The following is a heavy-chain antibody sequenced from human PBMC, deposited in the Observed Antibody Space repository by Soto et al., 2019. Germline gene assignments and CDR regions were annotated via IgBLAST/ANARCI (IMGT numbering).Heavy chain of an antibody. CDR1: GFTFSSYA. J-gene: IGHJ4*02. D-gene: IGHD1-1*01. CDR2: ISYDGSNK. V-gene: IGHV3-30-3*01. CDR3: VGTTGTTTQLAY. Sequence: QVQLVESGGGVVQPGRSLRLSCAASGFTFSSYAMHWVRQAPGKGLEWVAVISYDGSNKYYADSVKGRFTISRDNSKNPLYLQMNSLSAEDTAVYYCVGTTGTTTQLAYWGQGTLVTVSS.